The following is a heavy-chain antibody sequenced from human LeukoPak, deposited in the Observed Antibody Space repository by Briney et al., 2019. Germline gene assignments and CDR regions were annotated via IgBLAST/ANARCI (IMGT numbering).Heavy chain of an antibody. V-gene: IGHV1-2*02. J-gene: IGHJ3*02. D-gene: IGHD3-9*01. Sequence: ASVKVSCKASGYTFTGYYMHWVRQAPGQGLEWMGWINPNSGGTNYAQKFQGRVTMTRDTSISTAYMELSRLRSDDTAVYYCARVDILTAYAFDIWGQGTMVTVSS. CDR2: INPNSGGT. CDR1: GYTFTGYY. CDR3: ARVDILTAYAFDI.